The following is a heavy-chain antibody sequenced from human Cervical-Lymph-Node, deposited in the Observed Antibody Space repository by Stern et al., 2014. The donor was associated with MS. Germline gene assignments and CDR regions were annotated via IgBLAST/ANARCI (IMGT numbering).Heavy chain of an antibody. CDR1: RFTFNNFV. CDR3: AREGYSSGRAPSFDY. V-gene: IGHV3-30*04. Sequence: VQLVESGGGVVQTGTSLRLSWEGSRFTFNNFVMHWIRQAPGKGLEWVSGMSHDGFSRCSVDSLKGRFNISRDDSKNTLYLQMNSLRPEDTAVYYCAREGYSSGRAPSFDYWGQGALVTVSS. CDR2: MSHDGFSR. D-gene: IGHD3-22*01. J-gene: IGHJ4*02.